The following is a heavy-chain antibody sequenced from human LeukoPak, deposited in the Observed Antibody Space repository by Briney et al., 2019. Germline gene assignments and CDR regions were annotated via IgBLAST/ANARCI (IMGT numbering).Heavy chain of an antibody. CDR3: ARDVPYYYDSSGYYSPFDC. CDR2: ISGTGGRT. Sequence: QTGGSLRLSCAASGFTFSTYAMTWVRQAPGKGLEWVSDISGTGGRTYYADSVKGRFTISRDNSKNTVDLLMNSLRAEDTAIYYCARDVPYYYDSSGYYSPFDCWGQGTLVTVSS. D-gene: IGHD3-22*01. V-gene: IGHV3-23*01. CDR1: GFTFSTYA. J-gene: IGHJ4*02.